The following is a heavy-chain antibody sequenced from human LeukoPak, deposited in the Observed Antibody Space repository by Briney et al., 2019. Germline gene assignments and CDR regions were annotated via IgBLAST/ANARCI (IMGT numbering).Heavy chain of an antibody. J-gene: IGHJ5*02. D-gene: IGHD3-22*01. CDR3: ARDFGTDSSGYYSNWFDP. CDR1: GYSISSYY. V-gene: IGHV4-4*07. Sequence: SETLSLTCSVSGYSISSYYWSWIRQPAGKGLEWIGRIYTSGSTNYNPSLKSRVTMSVDTSKNQFSLKLSSVTAADTAVYYCARDFGTDSSGYYSNWFDPWGQGTLVTVSS. CDR2: IYTSGST.